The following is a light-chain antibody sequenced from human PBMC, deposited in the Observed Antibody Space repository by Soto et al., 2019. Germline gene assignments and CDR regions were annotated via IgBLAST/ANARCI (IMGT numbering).Light chain of an antibody. J-gene: IGLJ2*01. CDR3: AAWDDSLNGVV. CDR2: SNN. Sequence: QSVLTQPPSASGTPGQRVTISCSGGSSNIGSNTVNWYQQLPGTAPKLLIYSNNQRPSGDPDRFSGSKSGTSASLAISGRQSEDEADYDCAAWDDSLNGVVFGGGTQRTVL. CDR1: SSNIGSNT. V-gene: IGLV1-44*01.